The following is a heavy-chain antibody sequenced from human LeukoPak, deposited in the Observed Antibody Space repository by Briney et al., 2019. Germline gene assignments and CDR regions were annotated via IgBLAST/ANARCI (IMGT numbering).Heavy chain of an antibody. CDR3: AKDMSSYGLFFFDY. CDR1: GFTFDDYA. D-gene: IGHD5-18*01. Sequence: PGGSLRLSCAASGFTFDDYAMHWVRQAPGKGLEWVSLISGDGGSTYYADSVKGRITISRDNSKNSLYLQMNSLRTEDTALYYCAKDMSSYGLFFFDYWGQGTLVTVSS. V-gene: IGHV3-43*02. J-gene: IGHJ4*02. CDR2: ISGDGGST.